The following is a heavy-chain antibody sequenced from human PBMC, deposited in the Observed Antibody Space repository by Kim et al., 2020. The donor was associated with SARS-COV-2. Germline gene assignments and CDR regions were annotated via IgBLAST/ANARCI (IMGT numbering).Heavy chain of an antibody. CDR3: ARPNRAYSSSQGVDY. Sequence: GGSLRLSCAASGFTFSTYDMHWVRQGTRKGLEWVSGIGTAGNTYYAGSVKGRFTISRENAKNSLYLQMNSLRDGDTAVYYCARPNRAYSSSQGVDYWGQGTLVTVSS. V-gene: IGHV3-13*01. J-gene: IGHJ4*02. D-gene: IGHD6-13*01. CDR1: GFTFSTYD. CDR2: IGTAGNT.